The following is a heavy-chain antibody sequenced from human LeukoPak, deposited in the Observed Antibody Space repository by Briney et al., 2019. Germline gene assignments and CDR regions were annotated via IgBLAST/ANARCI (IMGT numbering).Heavy chain of an antibody. CDR3: ARKYCSTTSCLFDN. CDR2: ISSSGTTI. Sequence: GGSLRLSCAASGFTSSSYEMNWVRQAPGKGLQWVSDISSSGTTIYYADSVKGRFTISRDNAKNSLYLQMNSLRAQDTAVYYCARKYCSTTSCLFDNWGQGTLVTVSS. CDR1: GFTSSSYE. D-gene: IGHD2-2*01. J-gene: IGHJ4*02. V-gene: IGHV3-48*03.